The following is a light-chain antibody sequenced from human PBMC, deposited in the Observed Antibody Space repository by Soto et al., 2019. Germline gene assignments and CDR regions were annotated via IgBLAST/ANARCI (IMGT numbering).Light chain of an antibody. CDR1: QSISSW. CDR3: QQYNGYSGYT. Sequence: DIQVTQSPSTLSASVGDRVAITCRASQSISSWLAWYQQKPGKAPKLLIFDASRLGIGVPSRFSGSGSGTEFTLTIDSLQTDDFATYYCQQYNGYSGYTFGQGTKLQIK. CDR2: DAS. J-gene: IGKJ2*01. V-gene: IGKV1-5*01.